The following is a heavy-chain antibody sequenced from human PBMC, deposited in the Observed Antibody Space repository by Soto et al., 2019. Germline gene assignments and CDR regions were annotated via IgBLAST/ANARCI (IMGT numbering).Heavy chain of an antibody. V-gene: IGHV3-48*02. CDR2: ISSSSSTI. J-gene: IGHJ5*02. D-gene: IGHD1-26*01. CDR1: GFTFSSYS. CDR3: AREGGSLNWFDP. Sequence: EVQLVESGGGLVQPGGSLRLSCAASGFTFSSYSMNWVRQAPGKGLEWVSYISSSSSTIYYADSVKGRFTISRDNAKNSLDLQMNSLRDEDTAVYYCAREGGSLNWFDPWGQGTLGTVSS.